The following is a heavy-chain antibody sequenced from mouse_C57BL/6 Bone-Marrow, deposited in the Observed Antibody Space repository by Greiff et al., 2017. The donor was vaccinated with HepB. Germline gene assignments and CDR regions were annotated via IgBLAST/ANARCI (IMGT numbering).Heavy chain of an antibody. CDR2: SRNKANDYTT. Sequence: EVQLVESGGGLVQSGRSLRLSCATSGFTFSDFYMEWVRQAPGKGLEWIAASRNKANDYTTEYSASVKGRFIVSRDTSQSILYLQMNALRAEDTAIYYCARDSPNWGRFAYWGQGTLVTVSA. CDR3: ARDSPNWGRFAY. D-gene: IGHD4-1*01. CDR1: GFTFSDFY. J-gene: IGHJ3*01. V-gene: IGHV7-1*01.